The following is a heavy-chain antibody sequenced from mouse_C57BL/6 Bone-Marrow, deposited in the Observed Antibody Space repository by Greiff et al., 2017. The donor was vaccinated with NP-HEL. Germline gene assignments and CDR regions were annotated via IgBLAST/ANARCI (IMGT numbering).Heavy chain of an antibody. V-gene: IGHV1-64*01. D-gene: IGHD1-1*01. CDR1: GYTFTSYW. CDR2: IHPNSGST. CDR3: ARFTYYYGSRVFDY. Sequence: QVQLQQPGAELVKPGASVKLSCKASGYTFTSYWMHWVKQRPGQGLEWIGMIHPNSGSTNYNEKFKSKATLTVDKSSSTAYMQLSSLTSEDSAVYYCARFTYYYGSRVFDYWGQGTTLTVSS. J-gene: IGHJ2*01.